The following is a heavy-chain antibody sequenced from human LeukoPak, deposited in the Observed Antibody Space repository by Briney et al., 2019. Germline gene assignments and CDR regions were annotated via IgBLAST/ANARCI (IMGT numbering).Heavy chain of an antibody. J-gene: IGHJ6*03. CDR1: GYDFNGYY. CDR3: GRVLDYVGTSFRPPEKYYYYYIDV. D-gene: IGHD3-16*01. V-gene: IGHV1-2*02. Sequence: APVKVSCKASGYDFNGYYIHWVRQTPGQGLEWMGWIKPKSGGTGYAEEFQGRVTMTSDRSVTTAYLEVRRLRSDDTAVYYCGRVLDYVGTSFRPPEKYYYYYIDVWGQGTTVAVSS. CDR2: IKPKSGGT.